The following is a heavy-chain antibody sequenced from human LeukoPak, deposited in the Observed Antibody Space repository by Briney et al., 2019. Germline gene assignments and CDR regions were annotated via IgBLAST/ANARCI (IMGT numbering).Heavy chain of an antibody. CDR3: AREQIRKWLVYGMDV. V-gene: IGHV4-34*01. D-gene: IGHD6-19*01. Sequence: SETLSLTCAVYGGSFSGYYWSWIRQPPGKGLEWTGEINHSGSTNYNPSLKSRVTISVDTSKNQFSLKLGSVTAADTAVYYCAREQIRKWLVYGMDVWGQGTTVTVSS. J-gene: IGHJ6*02. CDR2: INHSGST. CDR1: GGSFSGYY.